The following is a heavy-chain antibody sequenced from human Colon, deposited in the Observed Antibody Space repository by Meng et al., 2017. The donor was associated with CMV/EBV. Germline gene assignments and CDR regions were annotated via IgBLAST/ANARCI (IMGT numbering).Heavy chain of an antibody. Sequence: GESLKISCAASGFTFDDYGMSWVRQAPGKGLEWVSGINWNGGSTGYADSVKGRFTISRDNSKNTLYLQMNSLRADDTAVYYCAKRQDSSGWWGGGYYGMDVWGQGTTVTVSS. J-gene: IGHJ6*02. CDR3: AKRQDSSGWWGGGYYGMDV. CDR1: GFTFDDYG. CDR2: INWNGGST. V-gene: IGHV3-20*04. D-gene: IGHD6-19*01.